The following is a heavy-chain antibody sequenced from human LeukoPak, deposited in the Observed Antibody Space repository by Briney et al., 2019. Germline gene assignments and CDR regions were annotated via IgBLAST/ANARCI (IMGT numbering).Heavy chain of an antibody. Sequence: PSETLSLTCTVSGGSISTSSYFWGWICQPPGKGLEWIGSIYYSGITFYNPSLKSRLTISVDTSKNQFSLKLTSVTAADTAVYYCARPLDTTFFNAFDIWGQGTMVTVSS. CDR3: ARPLDTTFFNAFDI. J-gene: IGHJ3*02. V-gene: IGHV4-39*01. D-gene: IGHD2/OR15-2a*01. CDR1: GGSISTSSYF. CDR2: IYYSGIT.